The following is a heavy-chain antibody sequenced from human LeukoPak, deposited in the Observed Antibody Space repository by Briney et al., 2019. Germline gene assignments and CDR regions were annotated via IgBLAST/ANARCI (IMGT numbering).Heavy chain of an antibody. CDR1: GGTFSSYA. J-gene: IGHJ3*02. CDR3: AREEGGPVGAFDI. CDR2: IIPIFGTA. Sequence: WASVKVSCKASGGTFSSYAISWVRQAPGQGLEWMGGIIPIFGTANYAQKFQGRVTITTDESTSTAYMELSSLRSEDTAVYYCAREEGGPVGAFDIWGQGTMVTVSS. V-gene: IGHV1-69*05. D-gene: IGHD1-26*01.